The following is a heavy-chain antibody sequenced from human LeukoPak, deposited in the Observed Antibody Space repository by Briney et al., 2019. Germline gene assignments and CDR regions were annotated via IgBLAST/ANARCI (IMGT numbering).Heavy chain of an antibody. Sequence: PSETLSLTCTVSGGSISSGNYYWSWIRQHPGKGLEWIGYTYDSESTSFNPSLKSRVTISVDTSRNQFSLTLSSVTAADTAVYYCARDGGFRLNWFDPWGQGTLVTVSS. V-gene: IGHV4-31*03. CDR2: TYDSEST. CDR1: GGSISSGNYY. CDR3: ARDGGFRLNWFDP. J-gene: IGHJ5*02. D-gene: IGHD3-16*01.